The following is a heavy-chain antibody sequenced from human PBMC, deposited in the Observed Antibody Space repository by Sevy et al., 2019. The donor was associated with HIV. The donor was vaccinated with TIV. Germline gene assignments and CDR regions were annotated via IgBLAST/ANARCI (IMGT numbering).Heavy chain of an antibody. CDR2: ISSSSSI. D-gene: IGHD2-15*01. V-gene: IGHV3-21*01. J-gene: IGHJ6*02. Sequence: GGSLRLSCAASGFTFSSYNMNWVRQAPGKGLEWVSSISSSSSIYYADSVRGRFTISRDNAKNSLYLQMNSLRAEDTALYYCARVVAYCTGGTCFPGYYYGMDVWGQGTTVTVSS. CDR1: GFTFSSYN. CDR3: ARVVAYCTGGTCFPGYYYGMDV.